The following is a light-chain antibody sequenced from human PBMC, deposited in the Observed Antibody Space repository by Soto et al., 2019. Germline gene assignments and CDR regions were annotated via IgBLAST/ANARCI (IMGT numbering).Light chain of an antibody. Sequence: DIQMTQSPSTLSASLGDRVTITCRASQSISRWLAWYQQKPGKAPKLLISDVSNLERGVPSRFSGSGSGTEFTLTISSLKTDDVATYYCQQYSSYVSFGQGTKVE. CDR1: QSISRW. CDR3: QQYSSYVS. J-gene: IGKJ1*01. V-gene: IGKV1-5*01. CDR2: DVS.